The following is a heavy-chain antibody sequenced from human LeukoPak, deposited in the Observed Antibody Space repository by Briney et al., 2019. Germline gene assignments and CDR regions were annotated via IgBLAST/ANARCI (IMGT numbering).Heavy chain of an antibody. D-gene: IGHD4-17*01. CDR2: IYPGDSDT. CDR3: ASRVTTYAFDI. CDR1: GYSFTSYW. J-gene: IGHJ3*02. V-gene: IGHV5-51*01. Sequence: GESLKISCKGSGYSFTSYWIGWVRQMPEKGLEWMGIIYPGDSDTRYSPSLQGQVTISADKSISTAYLQWSSLKASDTAMYYCASRVTTYAFDIWGQGTMVTVSS.